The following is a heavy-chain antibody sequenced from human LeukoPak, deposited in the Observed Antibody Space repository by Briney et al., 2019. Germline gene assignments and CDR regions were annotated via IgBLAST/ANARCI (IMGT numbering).Heavy chain of an antibody. CDR1: GYTFTGYY. J-gene: IGHJ3*02. D-gene: IGHD3-10*01. V-gene: IGHV1-69*13. Sequence: SVKVSCKASGYTFTGYYMHWVRQAPGQGLEWMGGIIPIFGTANYAQKFQGRVTITADESTSTAYMELSSLRSEDTAVYYCATAPMVRGAIGAFDIWGQGTMVTVSS. CDR2: IIPIFGTA. CDR3: ATAPMVRGAIGAFDI.